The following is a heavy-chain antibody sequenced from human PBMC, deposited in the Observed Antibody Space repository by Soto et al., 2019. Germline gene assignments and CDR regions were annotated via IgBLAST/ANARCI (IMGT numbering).Heavy chain of an antibody. CDR2: ISYDGSNK. Sequence: QVQLVGSGGGVVQPGRSLRLSCAASGFTFSRYAMHWVRQAPGTGLAWVAVISYDGSNKYYADSVKGRFTISRDNSKNTLYLKMNSLRAEDTAVYYCARDRRGSSSRLQYYFDYWGQGTLVTVSS. J-gene: IGHJ4*02. CDR3: ARDRRGSSSRLQYYFDY. V-gene: IGHV3-30-3*01. D-gene: IGHD6-6*01. CDR1: GFTFSRYA.